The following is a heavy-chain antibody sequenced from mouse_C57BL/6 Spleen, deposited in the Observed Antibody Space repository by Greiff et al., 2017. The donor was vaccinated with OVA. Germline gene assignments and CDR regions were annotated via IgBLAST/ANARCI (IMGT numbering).Heavy chain of an antibody. Sequence: QVQLQQSGPELVKPGASVKISCKASGYAFSSSWMNWVKQRPGKGLEWIGRIYPGDGDTNYNGKFKGKATLTADKSSSTAYMQLSILTSEDSAVDLCARKGAKGDLFDYWGQGTTLTVSS. J-gene: IGHJ2*01. CDR1: GYAFSSSW. CDR3: ARKGAKGDLFDY. V-gene: IGHV1-82*01. CDR2: IYPGDGDT. D-gene: IGHD3-1*01.